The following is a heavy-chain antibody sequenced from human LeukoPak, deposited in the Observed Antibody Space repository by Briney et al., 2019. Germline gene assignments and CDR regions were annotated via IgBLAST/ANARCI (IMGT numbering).Heavy chain of an antibody. V-gene: IGHV3-64*01. CDR1: GFTFSSYA. Sequence: GGSLRLSCAASGFTFSSYAMHWVRQAPGKGLEYVSAINSDGGNTYYASSVKGRFTISRDNSKSTLYLQMGSLRPEDMAIYYCARVNSGYDYWGQGTLATVSS. J-gene: IGHJ4*02. CDR2: INSDGGNT. D-gene: IGHD5-12*01. CDR3: ARVNSGYDY.